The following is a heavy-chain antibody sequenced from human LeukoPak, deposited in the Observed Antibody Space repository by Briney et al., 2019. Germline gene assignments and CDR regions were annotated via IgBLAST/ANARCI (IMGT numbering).Heavy chain of an antibody. D-gene: IGHD3-10*01. Sequence: GGSLGLSCAASGFTFSDYYMSWIRQAPGRGLEWVSYISSSGSTIYYADSVKGRFTISRDNAKNSLYLQMNSLRAEDTAVYYCAREEDADRYPSGSGNYPYYYYYYGMDVWGQGTTVTVSS. CDR1: GFTFSDYY. CDR2: ISSSGSTI. V-gene: IGHV3-11*04. CDR3: AREEDADRYPSGSGNYPYYYYYYGMDV. J-gene: IGHJ6*02.